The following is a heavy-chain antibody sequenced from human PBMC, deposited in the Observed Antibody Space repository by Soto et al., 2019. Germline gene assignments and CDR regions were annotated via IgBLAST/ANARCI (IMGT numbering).Heavy chain of an antibody. V-gene: IGHV1-69*08. CDR2: IIPILGIA. D-gene: IGHD4-17*01. CDR3: AKDYGGKDGDY. CDR1: GGTFSSYT. J-gene: IGHJ4*02. Sequence: QVQLVQSGAAVKKPGSSMKVSCKASGGTFSSYTISWVRQAPGQGLEWMGRIIPILGIANYAQKFQGRVTITADKSTSTAYMELSSLRSEDTAVYYCAKDYGGKDGDYWGQGTLVTVSS.